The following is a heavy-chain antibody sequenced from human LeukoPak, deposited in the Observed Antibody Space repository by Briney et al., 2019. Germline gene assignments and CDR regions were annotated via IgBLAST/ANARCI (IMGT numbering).Heavy chain of an antibody. CDR2: INHSGST. Sequence: NPSETLSLTCAVYGGSFSVYYWSWIRQPPGKGLEWIGEINHSGSTNYNPSLKSRVTISVNTSKNQFSLKLSSVTAADTAVYYCARGNRVYYDSSFDPWGQGTLVTVSS. V-gene: IGHV4-34*01. J-gene: IGHJ5*02. D-gene: IGHD3-22*01. CDR1: GGSFSVYY. CDR3: ARGNRVYYDSSFDP.